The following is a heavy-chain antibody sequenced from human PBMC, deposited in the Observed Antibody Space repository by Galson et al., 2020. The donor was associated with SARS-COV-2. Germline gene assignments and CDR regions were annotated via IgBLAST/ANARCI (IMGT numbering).Heavy chain of an antibody. Sequence: TGGSLRLSCAASGFTFSSYSMNWVRQAPGKGLEWVSSISSSSSYIYYADSVKGRFTISRDNAKNSLYLQMNSLRAEDTAVYYCASAVSGGSYRVYYGMDGWGQGTAVTVSS. CDR3: ASAVSGGSYRVYYGMDG. CDR2: ISSSSSYI. D-gene: IGHD1-26*01. V-gene: IGHV3-21*01. CDR1: GFTFSSYS. J-gene: IGHJ6*02.